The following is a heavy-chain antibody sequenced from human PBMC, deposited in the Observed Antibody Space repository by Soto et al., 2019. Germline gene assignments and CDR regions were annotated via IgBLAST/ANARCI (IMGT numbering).Heavy chain of an antibody. CDR3: APRSITMVRGVKDYWFDP. CDR2: IYWNDDN. D-gene: IGHD3-10*01. CDR1: GFSLSTSGVD. V-gene: IGHV2-5*01. Sequence: QITLKESCPTLVTPTKTLTLTCTFSGFSLSTSGVDGVRIRQPPGKDLAWLALIYWNDDNRYRPCLKHRLTITMHTVKTQVVLTIASMEPVDTATSNFAPRSITMVRGVKDYWFDPWGDGTLVIV. J-gene: IGHJ5*02.